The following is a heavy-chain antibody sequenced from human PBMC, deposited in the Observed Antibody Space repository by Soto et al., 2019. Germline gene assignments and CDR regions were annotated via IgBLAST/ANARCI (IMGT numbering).Heavy chain of an antibody. CDR1: EFTFSNYA. D-gene: IGHD5-12*01. Sequence: GGSLRLSCAASEFTFSNYAMSWVRKAPGKGLKRVSSISGSGGSTYYADSVKGRFTISRDNSKNTLYLQINSLRAEDTAVYYCANGSIDIVATIWNYYYYYYMDVWGKGTTVTVSS. J-gene: IGHJ6*03. V-gene: IGHV3-23*01. CDR2: ISGSGGST. CDR3: ANGSIDIVATIWNYYYYYYMDV.